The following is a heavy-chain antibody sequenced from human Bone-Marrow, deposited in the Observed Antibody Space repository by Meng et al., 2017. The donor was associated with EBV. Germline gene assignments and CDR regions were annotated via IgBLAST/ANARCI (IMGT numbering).Heavy chain of an antibody. CDR1: GGSISSSNW. V-gene: IGHV4-4*02. CDR3: ARTGIAVAGDLNY. Sequence: QEPGHGLGKPGGPLSLTCAVSGGSISSSNWWSWVRQPPGKGLEWIGEIYHSGSTNYTPSLKSRVTISVDKSKNQFSLKLSSVTAADTAVYYCARTGIAVAGDLNYWGQGTLVTVSS. D-gene: IGHD6-19*01. CDR2: IYHSGST. J-gene: IGHJ4*02.